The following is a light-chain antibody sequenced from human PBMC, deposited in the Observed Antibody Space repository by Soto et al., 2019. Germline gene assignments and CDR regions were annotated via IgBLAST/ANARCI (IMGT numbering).Light chain of an antibody. V-gene: IGLV2-14*01. Sequence: QSALTQPASVSGSPGQSITISCTGTSSDVGGYDFVSWYQQLPGKAPKLIIYDVSDRPSGVSNRFSGSKSGNTASLTISGLQAEDEADYYCSSYTSGTTLVVFGGGTKVTVL. CDR3: SSYTSGTTLVV. CDR1: SSDVGGYDF. CDR2: DVS. J-gene: IGLJ2*01.